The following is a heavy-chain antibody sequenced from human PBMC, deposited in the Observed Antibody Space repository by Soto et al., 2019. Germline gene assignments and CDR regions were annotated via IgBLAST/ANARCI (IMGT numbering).Heavy chain of an antibody. Sequence: PSETLSLTCAVSGCSISSGGYSWSWILQPPGKGLEWIGYIYHSGSTYYNPSLKSRVTISVDRSKNQFSLKLSSVTAADTAVYYCARGSSWLGNYNWFDPWGQGTLVTVSS. V-gene: IGHV4-30-2*01. CDR1: GCSISSGGYS. D-gene: IGHD6-19*01. J-gene: IGHJ5*02. CDR2: IYHSGST. CDR3: ARGSSWLGNYNWFDP.